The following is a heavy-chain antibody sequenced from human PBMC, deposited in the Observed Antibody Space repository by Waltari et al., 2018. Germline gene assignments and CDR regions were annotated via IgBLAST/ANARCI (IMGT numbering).Heavy chain of an antibody. CDR2: IYHSGST. D-gene: IGHD4-17*01. J-gene: IGHJ4*02. CDR3: ARGSYGDYVGY. V-gene: IGHV4-38-2*01. Sequence: QVQLQESGPGLVKPSETLSLTCAVSGYSISSGYYWGWIRQPPGKGLEWIWSIYHSGSTYYHPALKSRVTISVEPSKTRFSLKLSSVAAADTAVYYCARGSYGDYVGYWGQGTLVTVSS. CDR1: GYSISSGYY.